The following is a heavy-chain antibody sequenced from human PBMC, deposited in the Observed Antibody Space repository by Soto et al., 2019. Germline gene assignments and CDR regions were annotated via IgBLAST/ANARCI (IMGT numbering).Heavy chain of an antibody. CDR3: YSMDV. Sequence: GGSLRLSCVASGITFSGYWMHWVRQVPGKGLVWVARVDSDGSGTSYADSVKGRFTISRDNAKNSLKTEDTAVYYCTKVSDYYYSMDVWGQGTTVTVSS. CDR2: VDSDGSGT. CDR1: GITFSGYW. D-gene: IGHD2-8*01. J-gene: IGHJ6*02. V-gene: IGHV3-74*01.